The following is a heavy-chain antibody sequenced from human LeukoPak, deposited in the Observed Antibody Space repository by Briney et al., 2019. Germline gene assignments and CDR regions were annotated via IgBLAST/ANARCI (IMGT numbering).Heavy chain of an antibody. D-gene: IGHD1-1*01. CDR1: GYSFTSHY. CDR2: INPSGGST. V-gene: IGHV1-46*01. CDR3: ARGYPGEDAFDI. J-gene: IGHJ3*02. Sequence: GASVKVSCKASGYSFTSHYMHWVRQAPGQGLEWLGLINPSGGSTSYAQKFQGRVTMTRDTSTSTVYMELSSLRSEDTAVYYCARGYPGEDAFDIWGQGTMVTVSS.